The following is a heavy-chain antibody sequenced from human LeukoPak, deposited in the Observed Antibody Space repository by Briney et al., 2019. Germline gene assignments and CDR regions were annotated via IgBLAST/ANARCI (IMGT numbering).Heavy chain of an antibody. Sequence: SETLSLTCSVPGGSFSSDSFYWSWIRQPPGTGLEWIGYIYYSGRTFYNPSLKSRVTISVDTSKNQFSLKLSSVTAADTAVYYCARETAMISTWSAFDYWGQGILVTVSS. CDR1: GGSFSSDSFY. D-gene: IGHD5-18*01. J-gene: IGHJ4*02. V-gene: IGHV4-61*01. CDR2: IYYSGRT. CDR3: ARETAMISTWSAFDY.